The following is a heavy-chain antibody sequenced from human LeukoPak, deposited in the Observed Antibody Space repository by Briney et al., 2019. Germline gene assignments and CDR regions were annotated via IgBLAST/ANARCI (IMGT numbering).Heavy chain of an antibody. CDR1: GFTFSSYD. J-gene: IGHJ4*02. V-gene: IGHV3-23*01. Sequence: PGGSLRLSCAASGFTFSSYDMNWVRQAPGKGLGWVSSISGSGGSTHYADSVKGRFTISRDNSKTILYLQMNSLRAEDTAIYYCVKDRGTYHFDYWAQGTLVTVSS. D-gene: IGHD5-12*01. CDR2: ISGSGGST. CDR3: VKDRGTYHFDY.